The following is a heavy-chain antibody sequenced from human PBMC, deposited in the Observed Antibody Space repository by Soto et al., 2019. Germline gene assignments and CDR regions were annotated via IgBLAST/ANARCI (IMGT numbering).Heavy chain of an antibody. CDR1: GGSISSSSYY. CDR2: IYYSGST. V-gene: IGHV4-39*01. D-gene: IGHD3-3*01. J-gene: IGHJ4*02. Sequence: SETLSLTCTVSGGSISSSSYYWGWIRQPPGKGLEWIGSIYYSGSTYYNPSLKSRVTISVDTSKNQFSLKLSSVTAADTAVYYCARYMDFWSGYYIDYWGQGTLVTVSS. CDR3: ARYMDFWSGYYIDY.